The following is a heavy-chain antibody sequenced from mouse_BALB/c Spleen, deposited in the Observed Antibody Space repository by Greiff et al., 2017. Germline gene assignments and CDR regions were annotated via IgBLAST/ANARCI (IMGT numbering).Heavy chain of an antibody. CDR3: ARDYYGRYFDY. CDR2: ISSGGST. CDR1: GFTFSSYA. J-gene: IGHJ2*01. Sequence: EVQLVESGGGLVKPGGSLKLSCAASGFTFSSYAMSWVRQTPEKRLEWVASISSGGSTYYPDSVKGRFTISRDNARNILYLQMSSLRSEDTAMYYCARDYYGRYFDYWGQGTTLTVSS. V-gene: IGHV5-6-5*01. D-gene: IGHD1-1*01.